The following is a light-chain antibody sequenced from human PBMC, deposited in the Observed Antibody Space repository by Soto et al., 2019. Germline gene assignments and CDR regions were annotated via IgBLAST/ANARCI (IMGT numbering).Light chain of an antibody. J-gene: IGLJ1*01. CDR1: SSNIGSDF. Sequence: QSALTQPPSASGTPGQRVTISCSGSSSNIGSDFVYWYQQLPGTAPKLLIYHNYQRPSGVPDRFSGSKSGTSGSLAISDLLSEDEADYYCSAWDDSLSAYVFGAGTKVTVL. CDR3: SAWDDSLSAYV. V-gene: IGLV1-47*01. CDR2: HNY.